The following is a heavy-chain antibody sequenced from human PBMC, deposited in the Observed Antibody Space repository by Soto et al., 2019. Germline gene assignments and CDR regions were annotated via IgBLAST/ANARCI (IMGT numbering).Heavy chain of an antibody. CDR2: IVVGSGNT. V-gene: IGHV1-58*01. Sequence: EASVKVSCKASGFTFTSSAVQWVRQARGQRLEWIGWIVVGSGNTNYAQKFQERVTITRDMSTSTAYMELSSLRSEDTAVYYCAADWYCSSTSCYSNYYYYGMDVWGQGTTVTVSS. CDR1: GFTFTSSA. J-gene: IGHJ6*02. D-gene: IGHD2-2*02. CDR3: AADWYCSSTSCYSNYYYYGMDV.